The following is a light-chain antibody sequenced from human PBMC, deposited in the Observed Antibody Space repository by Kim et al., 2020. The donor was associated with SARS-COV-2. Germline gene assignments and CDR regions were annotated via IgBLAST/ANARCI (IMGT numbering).Light chain of an antibody. J-gene: IGKJ4*01. Sequence: YPGERATPSCRASMRLGSSLAWYQQKPGQAPRLLIYDTATRATVIPARFSGGGSGTDFTLTISSLEPEDLAVYYCQQRSNWPPVTFGGGTKVDIK. CDR3: QQRSNWPPVT. CDR2: DTA. CDR1: MRLGSS. V-gene: IGKV3-11*01.